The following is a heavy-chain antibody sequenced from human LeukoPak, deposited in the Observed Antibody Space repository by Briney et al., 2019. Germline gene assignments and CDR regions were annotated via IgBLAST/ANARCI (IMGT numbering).Heavy chain of an antibody. V-gene: IGHV3-30*18. D-gene: IGHD2-15*01. CDR3: AKDPYCSGGSCYSDRINYYYYYMDV. CDR2: ISYDGSNK. Sequence: GGSLRLSCAASGFTFSSYGMHWVRQAPGKGLGWVAVISYDGSNKYYADSVKGRFTISRDNSKNTLYLQMNSLRAEDTAVYYCAKDPYCSGGSCYSDRINYYYYYMDVWGKGTTVTVSS. J-gene: IGHJ6*03. CDR1: GFTFSSYG.